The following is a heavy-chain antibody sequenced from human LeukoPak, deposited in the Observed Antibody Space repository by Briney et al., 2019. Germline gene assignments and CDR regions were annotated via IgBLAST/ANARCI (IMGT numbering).Heavy chain of an antibody. D-gene: IGHD1-26*01. CDR3: ARVRWEQLIDY. CDR2: IRNKANRYTT. CDR1: GFTSSDHY. V-gene: IGHV3-72*01. J-gene: IGHJ4*02. Sequence: PGGSLRLSCAASGFTSSDHYMDWVRQAPGKGLEWVGRIRNKANRYTTEYAASVKGRFTISRDNSKNSLYLQMTSLKTADTAVYYCARVRWEQLIDYWGQGTLVTVSS.